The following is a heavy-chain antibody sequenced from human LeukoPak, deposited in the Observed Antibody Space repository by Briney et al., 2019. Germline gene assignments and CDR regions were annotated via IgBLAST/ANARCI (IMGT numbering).Heavy chain of an antibody. J-gene: IGHJ6*04. Sequence: PGGSLRLSCAASGFTFSSYAMHWVRQAPGKGLEWVAVISYDGSNKYYADSVKGRFTISRDNAKNSLYLQMNSLRAEYTAVYYCAELGITMIGGVWGKGTTVTISS. CDR1: GFTFSSYA. CDR3: AELGITMIGGV. CDR2: ISYDGSNK. D-gene: IGHD3-10*02. V-gene: IGHV3-30*04.